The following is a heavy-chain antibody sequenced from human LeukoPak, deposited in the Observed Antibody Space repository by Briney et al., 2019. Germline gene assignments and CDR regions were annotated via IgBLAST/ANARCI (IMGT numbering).Heavy chain of an antibody. CDR2: ISGSGGST. CDR1: GFTFSSYA. Sequence: GGSLRLSCAASGFTFSSYAMSWVRQAPGKGLEWVSAISGSGGSTYYADSVKGRFTISRDNAKNSLYLQMNSLRAEDTALYHCARASLQQQLVNDYWGQGTLVTVSS. J-gene: IGHJ4*02. D-gene: IGHD6-13*01. CDR3: ARASLQQQLVNDY. V-gene: IGHV3-23*01.